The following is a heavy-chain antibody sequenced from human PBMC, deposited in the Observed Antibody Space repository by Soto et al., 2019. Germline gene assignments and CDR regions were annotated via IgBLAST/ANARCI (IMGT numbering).Heavy chain of an antibody. D-gene: IGHD3-10*01. CDR3: ATNYGSGYRAFDF. Sequence: SVKVSCKASGGTFSFYTINWVRQAPGLGLEWLGRINPILSMSNYAQYFQGRVTITADKSTSTAYMELSSLRSEDTAMYYCATNYGSGYRAFDFWGQ. CDR2: INPILSMS. V-gene: IGHV1-69*02. CDR1: GGTFSFYT. J-gene: IGHJ4*01.